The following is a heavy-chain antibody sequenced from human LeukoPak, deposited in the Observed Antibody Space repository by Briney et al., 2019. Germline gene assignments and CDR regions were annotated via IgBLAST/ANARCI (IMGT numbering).Heavy chain of an antibody. CDR3: ARADGIAGLGYYYYYGMDV. J-gene: IGHJ6*02. CDR1: GYTFTNYY. V-gene: IGHV1-46*01. D-gene: IGHD6-13*01. Sequence: ASVKVSCKASGYTFTNYYIHWVRQAPGQGLEWMGIINPSGGSTNYAQKFQGRVTITADESTSTAYMELSSLRSEDTAVYYCARADGIAGLGYYYYYGMDVWGQGTTVTVSS. CDR2: INPSGGST.